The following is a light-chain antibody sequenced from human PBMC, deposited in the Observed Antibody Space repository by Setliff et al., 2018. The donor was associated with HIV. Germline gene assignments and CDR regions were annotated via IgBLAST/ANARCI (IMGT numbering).Light chain of an antibody. CDR1: QSVRSN. CDR3: QQYNNWPPGT. Sequence: EIVMTQSPATLSVSPGERATLSCRASQSVRSNLAWYQQKPGQAPRLLIYGASTRATGIPARFSGSGSGTEFTLTLSSLHSEDFAVYHCQQYNNWPPGTFGGGTKVDIK. CDR2: GAS. J-gene: IGKJ4*01. V-gene: IGKV3-15*01.